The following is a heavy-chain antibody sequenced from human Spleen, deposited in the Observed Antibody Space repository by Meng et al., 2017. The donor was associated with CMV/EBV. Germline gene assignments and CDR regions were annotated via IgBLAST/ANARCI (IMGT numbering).Heavy chain of an antibody. J-gene: IGHJ5*02. V-gene: IGHV3-30*02. Sequence: GESLKISCAASGFTFSGYGMHWVRQAPGKGLEWVTFLHYDGSYKYYADFVKGRFTISRDTSKDTLYLQMNSLRTEDTAVYYCASARFLEWFDRFDPWGQGTLVTVSS. CDR2: LHYDGSYK. D-gene: IGHD3-3*01. CDR1: GFTFSGYG. CDR3: ASARFLEWFDRFDP.